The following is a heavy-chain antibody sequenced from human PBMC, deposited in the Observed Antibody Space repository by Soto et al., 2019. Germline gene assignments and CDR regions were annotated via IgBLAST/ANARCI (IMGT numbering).Heavy chain of an antibody. Sequence: LSLTCAVYGGSFSGYHWSWIRQSPGKGLEWIGEVNQSGATNYSPSLKSRVTLSVDTSKNQFSLKVTSVTAADTAVYYCARKDKYYFGSGSYDLLDYWGQGTLVTVSS. CDR2: VNQSGAT. J-gene: IGHJ4*02. CDR1: GGSFSGYH. D-gene: IGHD3-10*01. CDR3: ARKDKYYFGSGSYDLLDY. V-gene: IGHV4-34*01.